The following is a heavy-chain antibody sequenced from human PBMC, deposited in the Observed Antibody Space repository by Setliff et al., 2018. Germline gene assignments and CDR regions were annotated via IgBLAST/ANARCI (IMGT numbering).Heavy chain of an antibody. V-gene: IGHV4-4*07. CDR1: GGSISSYY. D-gene: IGHD6-19*01. CDR2: TYIGGSA. Sequence: SETLSLTCTVSGGSISSYYWSWIRQPAGKGLEWIGHTYIGGSANYNPSLKSRVTMSMDTSKNQFSLKLNSVTAADMAVYYCAREQWLDPPGYYYMDVWAKGATVTVSS. CDR3: AREQWLDPPGYYYMDV. J-gene: IGHJ6*03.